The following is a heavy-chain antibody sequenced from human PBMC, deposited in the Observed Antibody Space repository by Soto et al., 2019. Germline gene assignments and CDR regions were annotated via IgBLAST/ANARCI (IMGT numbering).Heavy chain of an antibody. CDR3: ANTGGYSSAYLDY. V-gene: IGHV4-4*02. Sequence: QVQLQESGPGLVKPSGTLSLTCAVSGDSISNNNWWSWVRQPPGKGLEWIGEIYHRGGTNYNPSLTSRVTILGDRSKSRFSRRLSSVSAAVTAVYYCANTGGYSSAYLDYWGQGTVVTVSS. J-gene: IGHJ4*02. D-gene: IGHD4-4*01. CDR2: IYHRGGT. CDR1: GDSISNNNW.